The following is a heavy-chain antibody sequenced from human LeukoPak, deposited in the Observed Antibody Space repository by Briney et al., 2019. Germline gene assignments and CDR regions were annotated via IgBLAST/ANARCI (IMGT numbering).Heavy chain of an antibody. J-gene: IGHJ6*03. V-gene: IGHV3-48*01. CDR2: ITRGRDVI. CDR1: GFTFSSHS. CDR3: ARVSLYHYYMDV. Sequence: GGSLRLSCAASGFTFSSHSINWVRQAPGKGLEWISYITRGRDVIYYADSVKGRFTVSRDNAGNSVFLQMNSLGAEDMAVYYCARVSLYHYYMDVWGKGTTVTVSS.